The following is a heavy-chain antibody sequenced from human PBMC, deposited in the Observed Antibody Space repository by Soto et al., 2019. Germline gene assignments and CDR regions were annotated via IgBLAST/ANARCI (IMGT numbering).Heavy chain of an antibody. Sequence: QVQLVESGGGLVKPGGSLRLSCAASGLTFSDYYMSWIRQAPGKGLEWVSYISSSSSYTNYADSVKGRFTISRDNAKNSLYLQMNSLRAEDTAVYYCARSYSSSWNDAFDIWGQGTMVTVSS. CDR3: ARSYSSSWNDAFDI. J-gene: IGHJ3*02. CDR2: ISSSSSYT. V-gene: IGHV3-11*05. CDR1: GLTFSDYY. D-gene: IGHD6-13*01.